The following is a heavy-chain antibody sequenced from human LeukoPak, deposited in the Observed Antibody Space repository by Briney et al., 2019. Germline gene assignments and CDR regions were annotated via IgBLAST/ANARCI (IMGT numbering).Heavy chain of an antibody. Sequence: GASVKVSFKASGYTFTDYYMHWVRQAPGQGLEWMGWINPNSGGTYYAQQFQGRVTMTRDTSISTAYMELSRLTSDDTAVYYCARESIYYYGSGSYSKTFDYWGQGTLVTVSS. J-gene: IGHJ4*02. CDR1: GYTFTDYY. CDR3: ARESIYYYGSGSYSKTFDY. D-gene: IGHD3-10*01. CDR2: INPNSGGT. V-gene: IGHV1-2*02.